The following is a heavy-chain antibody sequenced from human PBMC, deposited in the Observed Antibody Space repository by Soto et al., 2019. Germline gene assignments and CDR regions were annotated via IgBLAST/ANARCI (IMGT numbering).Heavy chain of an antibody. Sequence: ETLSLTCPVSGGSISGYYWSWIRQPPGKGLEWIGYMYNTGSTVYNPSFKSRVTISVDTSKNQFSLKLNSVTAADTAVYYCARDLWGYCGTDCYPLDVWGQGTTVTVSS. J-gene: IGHJ6*02. CDR1: GGSISGYY. CDR3: ARDLWGYCGTDCYPLDV. D-gene: IGHD2-21*02. CDR2: MYNTGST. V-gene: IGHV4-59*01.